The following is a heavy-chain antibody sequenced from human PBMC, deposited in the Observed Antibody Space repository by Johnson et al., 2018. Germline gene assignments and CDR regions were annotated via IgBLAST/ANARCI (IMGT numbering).Heavy chain of an antibody. CDR2: ISWSSDSV. CDR3: AGYAFTYYYYGLDV. J-gene: IGHJ6*02. Sequence: QVQLVQSGGGVVQPGRSLRLSCAASGFTFSSYSMNWVRQAPGKGLEWVSGISWSSDSVGYADSVKGRFTISRDNSKNTLYLQMNSLRAEDTAVYYWAGYAFTYYYYGLDVWGQGTTVTVSS. V-gene: IGHV3-NL1*01. D-gene: IGHD1-1*01. CDR1: GFTFSSYS.